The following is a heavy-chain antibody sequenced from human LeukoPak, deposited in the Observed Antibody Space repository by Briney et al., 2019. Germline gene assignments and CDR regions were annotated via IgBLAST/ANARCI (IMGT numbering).Heavy chain of an antibody. Sequence: SETLSLTCAVSGGSISSGGYSWSWIRQPPGKGLEWIGYIYHSGSTYYNPSLKSRVTISVDRSKNQFSLKLSSVTAADTAVYYCARSSGWYPDDAFDIWGQGTMVTVSS. D-gene: IGHD6-19*01. CDR1: GGSISSGGYS. CDR2: IYHSGST. J-gene: IGHJ3*02. V-gene: IGHV4-30-2*01. CDR3: ARSSGWYPDDAFDI.